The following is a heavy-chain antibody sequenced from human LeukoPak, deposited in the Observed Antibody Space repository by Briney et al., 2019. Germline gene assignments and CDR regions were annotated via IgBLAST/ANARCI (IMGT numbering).Heavy chain of an antibody. Sequence: GGSLRLSCAASGFTFSSYAMSWVRQAPGKGLEWVSAISGSGGSTYYADSVKGRFTISRDNSKNTLYLQMSSLRAEDTAVYYCARGTTVTTPFDYWGQGTLVTVSS. CDR3: ARGTTVTTPFDY. V-gene: IGHV3-23*01. D-gene: IGHD4-17*01. CDR1: GFTFSSYA. J-gene: IGHJ4*02. CDR2: ISGSGGST.